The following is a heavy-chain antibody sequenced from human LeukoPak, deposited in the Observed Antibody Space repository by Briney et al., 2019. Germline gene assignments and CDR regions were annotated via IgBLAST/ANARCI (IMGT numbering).Heavy chain of an antibody. D-gene: IGHD2-2*01. Sequence: SEALSLTCTVSGGSISSGSYYWGWIRQPPGQGLEWIGSIHYSGSTYYNPSLKSRVTISVDTSKNQFSLKLSSVTAADTAVYYCARASDCSSTSCYGSGPPRYYYMDVWGKGTTVTVSS. CDR1: GGSISSGSYY. CDR2: IHYSGST. V-gene: IGHV4-39*07. CDR3: ARASDCSSTSCYGSGPPRYYYMDV. J-gene: IGHJ6*03.